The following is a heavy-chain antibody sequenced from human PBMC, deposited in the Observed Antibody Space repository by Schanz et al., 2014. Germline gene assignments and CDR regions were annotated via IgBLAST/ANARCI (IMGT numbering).Heavy chain of an antibody. Sequence: EVQLVESGGGLVQPGGSLRLSCAAPGFTLSNYAMHWVRQTPDKGLEWVSGLSANGDSTFYSSSVKGRFTISRDNSKNTLYLQMNSLRAEDTAVYYCARGGPAYYFDDWGQGTLVTVSS. CDR2: LSANGDST. J-gene: IGHJ4*02. V-gene: IGHV3-64*01. CDR1: GFTLSNYA. CDR3: ARGGPAYYFDD.